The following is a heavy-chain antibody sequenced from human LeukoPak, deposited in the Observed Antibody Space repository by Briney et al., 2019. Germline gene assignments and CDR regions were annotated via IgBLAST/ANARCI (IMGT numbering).Heavy chain of an antibody. V-gene: IGHV5-51*01. CDR3: ARSTYYDFWSGQLSDAFDI. J-gene: IGHJ3*02. CDR2: IYPGDSDT. Sequence: GESLKISCKGSGYSFTSYWIGWVRQMPGKGLEWMGIIYPGDSDTRYSPSFQGQVTISADKSISTAYLQWSGLKASDTAMYYCARSTYYDFWSGQLSDAFDIWGQGTMVTVSS. CDR1: GYSFTSYW. D-gene: IGHD3-3*01.